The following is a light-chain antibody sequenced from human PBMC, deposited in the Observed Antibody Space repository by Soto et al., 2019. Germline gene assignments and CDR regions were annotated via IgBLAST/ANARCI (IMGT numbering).Light chain of an antibody. CDR2: AAS. J-gene: IGKJ4*01. CDR3: QQLNSYPLT. CDR1: QDISNY. Sequence: DIQMTQSPSSLSASVGDRVTITCRASQDISNYLAWYQQRPGKVPKLLIYAASSLQSGVPPRFSCSGSRTDFTLTINSLQPEDVATYYCQQLNSYPLTFGGGTKVDMK. V-gene: IGKV1-27*01.